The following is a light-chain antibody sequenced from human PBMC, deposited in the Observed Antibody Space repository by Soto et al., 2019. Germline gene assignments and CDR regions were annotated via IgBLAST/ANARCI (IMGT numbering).Light chain of an antibody. V-gene: IGLV1-51*01. J-gene: IGLJ2*01. CDR2: DND. CDR3: GTWDSSLSAVI. CDR1: SSNIGNNY. Sequence: QSVLTQPPSVSAAPGQKVTISCSGSSSNIGNNYVSWYQQFPGTAPNILIYDNDMRPSGIPDRFSGSKSGTSATLVITGLQTGDEADYFCGTWDSSLSAVIFGGGTKVTVL.